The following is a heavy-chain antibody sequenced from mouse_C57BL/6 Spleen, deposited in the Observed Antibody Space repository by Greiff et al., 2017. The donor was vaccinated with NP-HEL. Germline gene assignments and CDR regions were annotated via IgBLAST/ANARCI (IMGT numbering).Heavy chain of an antibody. CDR2: ISYDGSN. V-gene: IGHV3-6*01. D-gene: IGHD3-2*02. J-gene: IGHJ2*01. Sequence: DVQLQESGPGLVKPSQSLSLTCSVTGYSITSGYYWNWIRQFPGNKLEWMGYISYDGSNNYNPSLKNQISITRDTSKNQFFLKLNSVTTEDTATYYCARERDSSGLDYWGQGTTLTVSS. CDR3: ARERDSSGLDY. CDR1: GYSITSGYY.